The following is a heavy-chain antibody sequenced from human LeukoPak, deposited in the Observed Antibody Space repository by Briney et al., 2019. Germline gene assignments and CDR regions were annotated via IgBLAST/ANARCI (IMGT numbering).Heavy chain of an antibody. CDR1: GFTFSTYA. D-gene: IGHD6-13*01. Sequence: PGRSLRLSCAASGFTFSTYAMHWVRQAPGKGLEWVAVISYDGGSKYFADSVKGRFTISRDNSKNTLYLQMNRLRAEDTAVYYCARDDSVYRIAAAGTNYWGQGTLVTVSS. V-gene: IGHV3-30-3*01. CDR3: ARDDSVYRIAAAGTNY. CDR2: ISYDGGSK. J-gene: IGHJ4*02.